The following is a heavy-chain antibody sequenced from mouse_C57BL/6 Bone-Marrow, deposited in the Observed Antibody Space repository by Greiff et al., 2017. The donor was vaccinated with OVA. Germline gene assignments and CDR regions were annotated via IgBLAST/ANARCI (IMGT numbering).Heavy chain of an antibody. D-gene: IGHD2-4*01. J-gene: IGHJ3*01. CDR2: INPNNGGT. Sequence: VHVKQSGPELVKPGASVKMSCKASGYTFTDYNMHWVKQSHGKSLEWIGYINPNNGGTSYNQKFKGKATLTVNKSSSTAYMELRSLTSGDSAVYYCARRDGYDYTWFAYWGQGTLVTVSA. CDR3: ARRDGYDYTWFAY. V-gene: IGHV1-22*01. CDR1: GYTFTDYN.